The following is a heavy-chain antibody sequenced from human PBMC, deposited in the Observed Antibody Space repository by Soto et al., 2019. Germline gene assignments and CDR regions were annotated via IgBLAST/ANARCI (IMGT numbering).Heavy chain of an antibody. J-gene: IGHJ6*02. CDR2: INPNSGGT. Sequence: ASVKVSCKASGYAFTGYYMHWVRQAPGQGLEWMGWINPNSGGTNYAQKYQGWVTMTRDTSISTAYMELSRLRSDDTAVYYCAREVQVYGMDVWGQGTTVTVSS. V-gene: IGHV1-2*04. D-gene: IGHD1-1*01. CDR3: AREVQVYGMDV. CDR1: GYAFTGYY.